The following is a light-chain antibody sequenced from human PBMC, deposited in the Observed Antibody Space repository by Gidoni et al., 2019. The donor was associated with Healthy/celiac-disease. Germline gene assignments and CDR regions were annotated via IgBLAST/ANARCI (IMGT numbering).Light chain of an antibody. Sequence: DIQMTQSPSSLSASVGDRVTITCRASQGLSNSLAWYQQNPGKVPKLLIYAASTLQSRVPSRFSGSGSGTDFTLTISSLQPEDVAPYYCGNLTFGGGTKVEIK. CDR3: GNLT. CDR2: AAS. J-gene: IGKJ4*01. V-gene: IGKV1-27*01. CDR1: QGLSNS.